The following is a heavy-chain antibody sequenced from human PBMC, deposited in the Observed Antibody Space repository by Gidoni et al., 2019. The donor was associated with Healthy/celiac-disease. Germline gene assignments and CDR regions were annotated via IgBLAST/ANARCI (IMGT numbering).Heavy chain of an antibody. J-gene: IGHJ3*02. CDR1: GFTFSSYS. V-gene: IGHV3-21*01. CDR3: ARGAPVWSGSYKGAFDI. Sequence: EVQLVESGGGLVKPGGSLRLSCAASGFTFSSYSMNWVRQAPGKGLEWVSSISSSSSYIYYADSVKGRFTISRDNAKNSLYLQMNSLRAEDTAVYYCARGAPVWSGSYKGAFDIWGQGTMVTVSS. D-gene: IGHD3-10*01. CDR2: ISSSSSYI.